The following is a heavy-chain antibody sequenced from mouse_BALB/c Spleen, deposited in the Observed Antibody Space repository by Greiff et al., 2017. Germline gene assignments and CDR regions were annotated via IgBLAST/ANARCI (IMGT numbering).Heavy chain of an antibody. D-gene: IGHD2-4*01. CDR2: IDPFNGGT. V-gene: IGHV1S135*01. CDR1: GYSFTSYY. CDR3: ARRWDYDYDGDAMDY. J-gene: IGHJ4*01. Sequence: VQLQQSGPELMKPGASVKISCKASGYSFTSYYMHWVKQSHGKSLEWIGYIDPFNGGTSYNQKFKGKATLTVDKSSSTAYMQLKSLTSEDSAVYYCARRWDYDYDGDAMDYWGQGTSVTVSS.